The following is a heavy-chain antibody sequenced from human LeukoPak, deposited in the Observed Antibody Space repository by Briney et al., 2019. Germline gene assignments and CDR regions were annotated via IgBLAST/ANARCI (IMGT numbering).Heavy chain of an antibody. Sequence: PGRSLRLSCAASGFTFSSYGMNWVRQAPGKRLEWVAVISYDGSNKYYADSVKGRFTISRDNSKNTLFVQMSSLRAEDTAVYYCARGEYYSDTSSYFDYWGQGTLVTVSS. CDR1: GFTFSSYG. D-gene: IGHD3-22*01. CDR3: ARGEYYSDTSSYFDY. V-gene: IGHV3-30*03. J-gene: IGHJ4*02. CDR2: ISYDGSNK.